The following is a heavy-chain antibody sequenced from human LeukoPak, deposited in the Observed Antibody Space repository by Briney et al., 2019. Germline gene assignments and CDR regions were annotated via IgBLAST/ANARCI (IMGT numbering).Heavy chain of an antibody. CDR2: LYYSGSP. J-gene: IGHJ4*02. D-gene: IGHD2-2*01. Sequence: SQTLSLTCTVSGASISSGDYFWSWIRQPPGEGLEWIVYLYYSGSPFYNPSLKRRLTMSLHTSKHQFYLQLNSMTPADTPVYYCARVFCTSTDCYPPSHLYYWGQGTLVTPSS. CDR3: ARVFCTSTDCYPPSHLYY. V-gene: IGHV4-30-4*01. CDR1: GASISSGDYF.